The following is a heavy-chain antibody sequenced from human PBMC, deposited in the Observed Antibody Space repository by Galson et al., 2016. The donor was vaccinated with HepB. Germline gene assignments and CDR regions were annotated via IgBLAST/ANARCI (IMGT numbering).Heavy chain of an antibody. CDR1: GDSITSGYY. V-gene: IGHV4-38-2*02. Sequence: SETLSLTCTVSGDSITSGYYWGWIRQPPGKGLEWIGSIYHTGSTYHNPSLKSRLSIELDSLKNHFSLTLTSVTATDTAVYYCARDPPQIGPSDWYFDLWGRCTLVTVSS. J-gene: IGHJ2*01. CDR3: ARDPPQIGPSDWYFDL. CDR2: IYHTGST.